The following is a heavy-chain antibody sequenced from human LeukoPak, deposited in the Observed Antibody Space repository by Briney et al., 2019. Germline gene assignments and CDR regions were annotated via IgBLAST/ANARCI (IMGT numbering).Heavy chain of an antibody. CDR2: IYHSGST. CDR3: ARATAAFGAFDI. CDR1: GGSISSSSYY. V-gene: IGHV4-39*07. D-gene: IGHD6-25*01. J-gene: IGHJ3*02. Sequence: SETLSLTCTVSGGSISSSSYYWGWIRQPPGKGLEWIGSIYHSGSTYYNPSLKSRVTISVDTSKNQFSLKLSSVTAADTAVYYCARATAAFGAFDIWGQGTMVTVSS.